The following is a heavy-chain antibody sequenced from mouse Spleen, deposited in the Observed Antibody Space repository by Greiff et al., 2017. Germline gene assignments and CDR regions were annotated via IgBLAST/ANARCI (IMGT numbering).Heavy chain of an antibody. CDR2: IWGGGST. CDR1: GFSLTSSG. J-gene: IGHJ3*01. Sequence: QVQLQQSGPGLVAPSQSLSITCTVSGFSLTSSGVDWVRQSPGKGLEWLGVIWGGGSTNYTSALKSRLSISKDNSKSQVFVKMNSLQTDDTAMYYCNYGSSYPFAYWGQGTLGTVSA. D-gene: IGHD1-1*01. V-gene: IGHV2-6*01. CDR3: NYGSSYPFAY.